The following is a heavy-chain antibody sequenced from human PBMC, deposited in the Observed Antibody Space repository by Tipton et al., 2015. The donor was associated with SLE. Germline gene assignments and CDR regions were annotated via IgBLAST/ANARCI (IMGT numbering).Heavy chain of an antibody. CDR2: IRYDGSNK. J-gene: IGHJ4*02. CDR1: GFTFSSYG. Sequence: SLRLSCAASGFTFSSYGRHWVRQAPGQGLEWVGFIRYDGSNKYYADSVKGRFTISRDNSKNTLYLQMNSLRAEDTAVYYCARDFWSGLDSWGQGTLVTVSS. D-gene: IGHD3-3*01. CDR3: ARDFWSGLDS. V-gene: IGHV3-33*08.